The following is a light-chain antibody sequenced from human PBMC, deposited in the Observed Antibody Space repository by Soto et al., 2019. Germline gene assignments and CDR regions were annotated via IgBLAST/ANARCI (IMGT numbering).Light chain of an antibody. J-gene: IGLJ3*02. Sequence: NFMLTQPHSVSESPGKTVTISCTRSSGTIASNYVQWYQQRPGSAPTAVIFQNHQRPSGVPDRFSGSIDTSSNSAALVISGLETEDEADYYCQSYDSTTNWVFGGGTKLTVL. CDR2: QNH. CDR3: QSYDSTTNWV. CDR1: SGTIASNY. V-gene: IGLV6-57*04.